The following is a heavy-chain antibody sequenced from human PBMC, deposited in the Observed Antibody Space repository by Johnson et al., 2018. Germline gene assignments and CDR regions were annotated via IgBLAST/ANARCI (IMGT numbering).Heavy chain of an antibody. CDR3: AKELEVRSGSALNI. V-gene: IGHV3-30*18. J-gene: IGHJ3*02. Sequence: QVQLVQSGGGVVQPRRSLRLCCAASGFTFSSYGMHWVRQAPGKGLEWVAIISYDGSNEYYTDSVKGRFTISRDNSKNTVYLQMISLRAEDTAVYYCAKELEVRSGSALNIWGQGTKVTVSS. CDR2: ISYDGSNE. D-gene: IGHD1-7*01. CDR1: GFTFSSYG.